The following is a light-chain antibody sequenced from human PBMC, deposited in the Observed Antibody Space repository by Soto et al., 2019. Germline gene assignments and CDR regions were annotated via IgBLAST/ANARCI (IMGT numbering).Light chain of an antibody. CDR2: RVS. CDR3: QQYNSYPWT. V-gene: IGKV1-5*03. CDR1: QTINNW. Sequence: DIQMTQSPSTLSASVGDRVTITCGASQTINNWLAWYQHKPGKAPKFLIYRVSTLESGVPSRFIGAGSGTEFSLTISSLQPDDFGTYYCQQYNSYPWTFGQGTKVEIK. J-gene: IGKJ1*01.